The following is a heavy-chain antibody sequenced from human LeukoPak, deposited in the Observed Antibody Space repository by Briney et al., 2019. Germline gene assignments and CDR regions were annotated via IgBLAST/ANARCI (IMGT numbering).Heavy chain of an antibody. V-gene: IGHV4-59*01. CDR1: GRSISSYY. J-gene: IGHJ5*02. D-gene: IGHD5/OR15-5a*01. Sequence: SETMSLTCTVSGRSISSYYCGWVRQPPGKGLEWVGYNSYSGRTNYNPSLKSRFTVSVDRPRNQFSLQLGAFTPAGTPVFCFASLGSTNWFDPWGQGTLVTVSS. CDR3: ASLGSTNWFDP. CDR2: NSYSGRT.